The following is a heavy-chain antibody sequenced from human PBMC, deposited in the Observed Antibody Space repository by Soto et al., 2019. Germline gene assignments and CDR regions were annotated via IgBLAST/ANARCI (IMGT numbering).Heavy chain of an antibody. D-gene: IGHD2-2*01. V-gene: IGHV3-33*01. J-gene: IGHJ6*03. CDR1: GFTFSSYG. Sequence: PGGSLRLSCAASGFTFSSYGMHWVRQAPGKGLEWVAVIWYDGSNKYYADSVKGRFTISRDNSKNTLYLQMNSLRAEDTAVYYCAGDVAVVPAASYYYYYMDVWGKGTTVTVSS. CDR2: IWYDGSNK. CDR3: AGDVAVVPAASYYYYYMDV.